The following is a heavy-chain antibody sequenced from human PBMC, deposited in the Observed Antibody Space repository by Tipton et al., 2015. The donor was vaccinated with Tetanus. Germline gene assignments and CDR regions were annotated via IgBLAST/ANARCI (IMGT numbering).Heavy chain of an antibody. Sequence: VQLVQSGAEMKNPGASVRVSCKPSGYIFTRHYIHWVRQTTGQGHEWMGTINPSSGSSSYAQQFQGKITMTRDMSTSTVYIDLRSLPSEDPAVYYCGRGGMTATGDSFNVWGQGAMFTVSS. V-gene: IGHV1-46*01. CDR1: GYIFTRHY. CDR2: INPSSGSS. CDR3: GRGGMTATGDSFNV. D-gene: IGHD2-21*02. J-gene: IGHJ3*01.